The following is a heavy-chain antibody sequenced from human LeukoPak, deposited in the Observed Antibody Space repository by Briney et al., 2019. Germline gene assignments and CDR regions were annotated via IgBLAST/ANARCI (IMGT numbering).Heavy chain of an antibody. CDR1: GFTFSSYS. J-gene: IGHJ4*02. CDR2: ISSSSSYI. V-gene: IGHV3-21*01. Sequence: GGSLRLSCAASGFTFSSYSMTWVRQAPGKGLEWVSSISSSSSYIYYADSVKGRFTISRDNAKNSLYLQMNSLRAEDTAVYYCVGSSSWTHYFDYWGQGTLVTVSS. D-gene: IGHD6-13*01. CDR3: VGSSSWTHYFDY.